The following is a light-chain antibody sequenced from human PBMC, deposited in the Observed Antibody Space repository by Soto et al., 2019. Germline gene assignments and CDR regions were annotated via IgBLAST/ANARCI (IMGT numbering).Light chain of an antibody. V-gene: IGKV1-27*01. Sequence: DIQMTQSPSSLSASVGDRVTITCRASQGISNYLARYQQKPGKAPKVLIYAASILQSGVPSRFSGSGSGTDFTLTISSLQPEDVATYYCQKYNSAPRTFGQGTKVEIK. CDR3: QKYNSAPRT. CDR2: AAS. CDR1: QGISNY. J-gene: IGKJ1*01.